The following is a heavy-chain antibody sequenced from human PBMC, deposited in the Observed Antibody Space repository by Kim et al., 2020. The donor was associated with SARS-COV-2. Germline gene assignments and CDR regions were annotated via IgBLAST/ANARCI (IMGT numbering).Heavy chain of an antibody. V-gene: IGHV4-34*01. D-gene: IGHD3-9*01. CDR3: ARKKGLYYDILTGYLYYYYGMDV. CDR1: GGSFSGYY. Sequence: SETLSLTCAVYGGSFSGYYWSWIRQPPGKGLEWIGEINHSGSTNYNPSLKSRVTISVDTSKNQFSLKLSSVTAADTAVYYCARKKGLYYDILTGYLYYYYGMDVWGQGTTVTVSS. CDR2: INHSGST. J-gene: IGHJ6*02.